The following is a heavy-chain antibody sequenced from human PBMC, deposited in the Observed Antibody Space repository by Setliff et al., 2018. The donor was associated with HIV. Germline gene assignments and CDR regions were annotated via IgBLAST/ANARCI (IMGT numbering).Heavy chain of an antibody. D-gene: IGHD3-3*01. CDR2: THHRGST. CDR1: GPSVSSTDYC. V-gene: IGHV4-39*01. J-gene: IGHJ4*02. CDR3: ARPSFGIGGGSIFDS. Sequence: SQTRSLPCTVSGPSVSSTDYCWGWIRLPPGKGLEWIASTHHRGSTWYNPSLKRRVTISADMSKNQFSLKLFSVTAADTAIYYCARPSFGIGGGSIFDSWGQGTLVTVSS.